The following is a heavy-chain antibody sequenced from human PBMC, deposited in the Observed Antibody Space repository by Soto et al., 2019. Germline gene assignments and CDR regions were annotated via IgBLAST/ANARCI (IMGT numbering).Heavy chain of an antibody. Sequence: SETLSLTCTVSDGSISSYYWSWIRQPPGKGLEWIGYIYDSGSTNYNPSLKSRVTISVDTSKNQFSLKLSSVTAADTAVYYCARLYSYYDSSGYPDYWGQGTLVTVSS. J-gene: IGHJ4*02. CDR1: DGSISSYY. CDR2: IYDSGST. V-gene: IGHV4-59*08. D-gene: IGHD3-22*01. CDR3: ARLYSYYDSSGYPDY.